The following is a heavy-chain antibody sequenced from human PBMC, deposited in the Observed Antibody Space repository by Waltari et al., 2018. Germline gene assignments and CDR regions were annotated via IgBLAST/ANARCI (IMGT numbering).Heavy chain of an antibody. CDR2: IYTSVST. D-gene: IGHD2-15*01. CDR3: ARDTVGYCSGGSCYSVRTAWFDP. CDR1: GGYISSYY. Sequence: QVQLQESGPGLVKPSATLSLTCTVSGGYISSYYWTWSRPPAGKGRGWIGRIYTSVSTNYHPSLKSRVTMSVDTSKNQFSLKLSSVTAADTAVYYCARDTVGYCSGGSCYSVRTAWFDPWGQGTLVTVSS. J-gene: IGHJ5*02. V-gene: IGHV4-4*07.